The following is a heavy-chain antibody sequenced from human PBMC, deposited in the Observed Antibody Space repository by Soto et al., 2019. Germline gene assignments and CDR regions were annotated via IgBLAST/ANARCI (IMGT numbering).Heavy chain of an antibody. J-gene: IGHJ5*02. CDR3: AREITALNWFAP. CDR1: GGTFSSYA. V-gene: IGHV1-69*13. CDR2: IIPIFGTA. Sequence: SVKVSCKASGGTFSSYAISWVRQAPGQGLEWMGGIIPIFGTANYAQKFQGRVTITADESTSTAYMELSSLRSEDTAVYYCAREITALNWFAPWGQGTLVTVSS.